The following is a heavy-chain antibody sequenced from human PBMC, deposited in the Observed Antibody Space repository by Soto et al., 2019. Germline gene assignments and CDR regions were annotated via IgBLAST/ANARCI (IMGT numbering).Heavy chain of an antibody. CDR1: GFTFSSYA. D-gene: IGHD5-12*01. V-gene: IGHV3-30-3*01. CDR3: ARDLLRDDY. J-gene: IGHJ4*02. Sequence: PGGSLRLSCAASGFTFSSYAMHWVRQAPGKGLEWVAVISYDGSNKYYADSVKGRFTISRDNSKNTLYLQMNSLRAEDTAVYYCARDLLRDDYWGQGTLVTVSS. CDR2: ISYDGSNK.